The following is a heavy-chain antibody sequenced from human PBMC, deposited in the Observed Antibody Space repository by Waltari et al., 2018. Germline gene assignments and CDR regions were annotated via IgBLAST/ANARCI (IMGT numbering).Heavy chain of an antibody. CDR1: GGSISSYH. J-gene: IGHJ4*02. D-gene: IGHD4-17*01. Sequence: QVQLQESGPGLVKPSETLSLTCTVSGGSISSYHWSWIRQPPGKGLEWIGYIYYSGSTNYNPSLKSRVTISVDTSKNQFSLKLSSVTAADTAVYYCARSADDYGDYGVDYWGQGTLVTVSS. CDR3: ARSADDYGDYGVDY. V-gene: IGHV4-59*01. CDR2: IYYSGST.